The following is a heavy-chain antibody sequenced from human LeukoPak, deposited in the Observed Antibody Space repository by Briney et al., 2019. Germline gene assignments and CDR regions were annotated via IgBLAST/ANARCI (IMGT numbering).Heavy chain of an antibody. D-gene: IGHD5-18*01. V-gene: IGHV4-59*12. CDR3: ARGQKGRGGYSYAGSLGKPPYFDY. Sequence: TSETLSLTCTVSGDSISSYYWSWIRQPPGKGLEWIGYISYSGSSNYNPSLKSRVTISVDTSKNQFSLKLSSVTAADTAVYYCARGQKGRGGYSYAGSLGKPPYFDYWGQGTLVTVSS. CDR1: GDSISSYY. J-gene: IGHJ4*02. CDR2: ISYSGSS.